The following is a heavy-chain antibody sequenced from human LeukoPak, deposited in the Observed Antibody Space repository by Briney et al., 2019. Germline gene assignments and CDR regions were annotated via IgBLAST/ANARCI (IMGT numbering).Heavy chain of an antibody. D-gene: IGHD6-19*01. CDR3: ARDFDTIAVAGTFDY. Sequence: ASVKVSCKASGYTFTNYYIHWVRQAPGQGLEWMGMIIPSDGFTTYAQKFQGRLTMTRDMSTSTVYMELSSLRSEDTALYYCARDFDTIAVAGTFDYWGQGTLVTVSS. J-gene: IGHJ4*02. V-gene: IGHV1-46*01. CDR2: IIPSDGFT. CDR1: GYTFTNYY.